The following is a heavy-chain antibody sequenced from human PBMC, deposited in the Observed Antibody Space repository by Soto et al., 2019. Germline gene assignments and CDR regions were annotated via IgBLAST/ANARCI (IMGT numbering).Heavy chain of an antibody. CDR3: GKDLSGFAP. J-gene: IGHJ5*02. V-gene: IGHV4-59*01. Sequence: SETLSLTCTVSGGSISSYYWSWIRQPPGKGLEWIGYIYYSGSTNYNPSLKSRVTISVDTSKNQFSLKLSSVTAADTAVYYCGKDLSGFAPWGQGTLVTVSS. CDR2: IYYSGST. D-gene: IGHD3-10*01. CDR1: GGSISSYY.